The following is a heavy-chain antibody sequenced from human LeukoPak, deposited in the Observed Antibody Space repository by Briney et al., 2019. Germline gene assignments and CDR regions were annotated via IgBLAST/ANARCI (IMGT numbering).Heavy chain of an antibody. CDR1: GFTFDDYA. CDR2: ISWNSGSI. CDR3: AKDIAGYSYGFAPIEY. V-gene: IGHV3-9*01. J-gene: IGHJ4*02. D-gene: IGHD5-18*01. Sequence: GGSLRLSCAASGFTFDDYAMHWVRQAPGKGLEWVSGISWNSGSIGYADSVKGRFTISRDNAKNSLYLQMNSLRGEDTALYYCAKDIAGYSYGFAPIEYRGRGTLVTVSS.